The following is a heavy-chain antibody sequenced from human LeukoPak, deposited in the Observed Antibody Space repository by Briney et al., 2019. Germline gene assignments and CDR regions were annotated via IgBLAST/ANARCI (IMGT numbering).Heavy chain of an antibody. Sequence: GGSLRLSCAASGFTFSSYAMSWVRQAPGKGLEWVSAISGSGGSTYYADSVKGRFTISRDNSKNTLYLQMNNLRAEDTAVYYCARASRYGLGWFDPWGQGTLVTVPS. V-gene: IGHV3-23*01. CDR2: ISGSGGST. CDR3: ARASRYGLGWFDP. CDR1: GFTFSSYA. J-gene: IGHJ5*02. D-gene: IGHD1-14*01.